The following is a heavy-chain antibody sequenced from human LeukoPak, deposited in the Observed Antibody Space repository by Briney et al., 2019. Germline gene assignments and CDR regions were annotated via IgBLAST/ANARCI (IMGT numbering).Heavy chain of an antibody. J-gene: IGHJ5*02. CDR2: TYYRSKWYQ. V-gene: IGHV6-1*01. CDR1: GDSVSSNSAA. Sequence: SQTLSLTCEISGDSVSSNSAAWNWIRQSPSRRLEWLGRTYYRSKWYQDYAVSVKGRLTINPDTSKNQFSLQLNSVTPEDTAVYYCASHQPATGMHWFDPWGQGILVTVSS. CDR3: ASHQPATGMHWFDP. D-gene: IGHD2-2*01.